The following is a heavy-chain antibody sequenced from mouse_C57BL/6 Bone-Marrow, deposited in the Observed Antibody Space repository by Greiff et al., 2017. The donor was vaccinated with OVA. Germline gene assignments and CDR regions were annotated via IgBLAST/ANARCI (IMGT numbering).Heavy chain of an antibody. CDR3: ARQSLNYSKHGGDY. D-gene: IGHD2-12*01. CDR1: GFTFSSYT. J-gene: IGHJ2*01. V-gene: IGHV5-9*01. CDR2: ISGGGGNT. Sequence: EVMLVESGGGLVKPGGSLKLSCAASGFTFSSYTMSWVRQTPEKRLEWVATISGGGGNTYYPDSVKGRFTISRDNAKNTLYLQMSSLRSEDTALYYCARQSLNYSKHGGDYWGQGTTLTVSS.